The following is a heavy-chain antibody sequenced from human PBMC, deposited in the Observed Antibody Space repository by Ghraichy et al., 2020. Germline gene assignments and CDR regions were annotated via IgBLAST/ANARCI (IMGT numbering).Heavy chain of an antibody. CDR1: GLSLSGSF. V-gene: IGHV4-34*01. CDR2: TDHSGDT. J-gene: IGHJ2*01. Sequence: SETLSLTCAVNGLSLSGSFWSWIRQAPGRGLEWIGETDHSGDTNYNASLESRVIISADTSKNQFNLRLTSVTAADTAVYYCARGYRQFDLWGRGTLVIVSS. CDR3: ARGYRQFDL.